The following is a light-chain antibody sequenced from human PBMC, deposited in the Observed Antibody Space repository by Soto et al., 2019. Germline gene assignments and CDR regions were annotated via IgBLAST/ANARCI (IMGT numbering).Light chain of an antibody. CDR1: SSDVGGYNY. CDR2: EVS. J-gene: IGLJ1*01. CDR3: SSFTSSSTLGYV. V-gene: IGLV2-14*01. Sequence: SVLTRPASVSGSPGQSITISCTGASSDVGGYNYVSWYQQHPGKAPKIMIYEVSNRPSGVSNRFSGSKSGNTASLTISGLQAEDEADYYCSSFTSSSTLGYVFGTGTKVTV.